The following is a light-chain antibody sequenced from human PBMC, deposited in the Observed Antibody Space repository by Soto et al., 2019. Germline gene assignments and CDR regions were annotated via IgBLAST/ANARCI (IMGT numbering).Light chain of an antibody. J-gene: IGKJ4*01. CDR3: QQHNDWPLT. CDR1: RSVSSY. V-gene: IGKV3-15*01. Sequence: EIVMTQSPATLSLSPGERATLSCRASRSVSSYLAWYQQKPGQAPRLLIYGASSRATGIPARFIGSGSGTEFTLTISSLQSEDFAFYYCQQHNDWPLTFGGGTKVDIK. CDR2: GAS.